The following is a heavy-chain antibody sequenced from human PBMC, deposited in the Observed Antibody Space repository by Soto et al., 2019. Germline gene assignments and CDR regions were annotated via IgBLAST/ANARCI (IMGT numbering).Heavy chain of an antibody. V-gene: IGHV1-46*04. J-gene: IGHJ4*02. Sequence: QVQVIQSGAEVRKPGASVKVSCKPSGFALTSYYIHWVRQAPGQGIEWVGVIKPATGRASYAQTLQDRLTMTRDTYMTTVYMELRSLRSDDTAFYYCTRDGAHGRLAVPLYYLDSWGQGTLVTVSP. CDR3: TRDGAHGRLAVPLYYLDS. CDR2: IKPATGRA. D-gene: IGHD3-16*01. CDR1: GFALTSYY.